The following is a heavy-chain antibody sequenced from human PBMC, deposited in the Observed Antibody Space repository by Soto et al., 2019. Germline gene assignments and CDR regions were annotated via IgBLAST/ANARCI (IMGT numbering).Heavy chain of an antibody. Sequence: PSETLSLTCAVSGYSISSGYYWGWIRQPPGKGLEWIGSIYRSGNTYYNPSLKSRVTISVDTSKNQFSLKLSSVTAADTAVYSCARAYYYEVAGWFDPW. J-gene: IGHJ5*02. CDR2: IYRSGNT. CDR1: GYSISSGYY. CDR3: ARAYYYEVAGWFDP. D-gene: IGHD3-22*01. V-gene: IGHV4-38-2*01.